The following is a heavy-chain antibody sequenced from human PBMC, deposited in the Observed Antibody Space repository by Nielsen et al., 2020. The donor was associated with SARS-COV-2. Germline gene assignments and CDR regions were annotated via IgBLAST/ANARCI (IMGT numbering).Heavy chain of an antibody. CDR2: ISYDGSNK. CDR1: GFTFSSYG. CDR3: AKEGDYGDYDLDY. V-gene: IGHV3-30*18. J-gene: IGHJ4*02. D-gene: IGHD4-17*01. Sequence: GESLKISCAASGFTFSSYGMHWVRQAPGKGLEWVAVISYDGSNKYYADSVKGRFTISRDNSKNTLYLQMNSLRAEDTAVNYCAKEGDYGDYDLDYWGQGTLVTVSS.